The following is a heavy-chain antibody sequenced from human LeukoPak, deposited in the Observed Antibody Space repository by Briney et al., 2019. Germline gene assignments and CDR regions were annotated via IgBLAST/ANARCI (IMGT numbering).Heavy chain of an antibody. CDR2: IKQDGSER. CDR3: ASDIAAALFDY. J-gene: IGHJ4*02. D-gene: IGHD6-13*01. V-gene: IGHV3-7*01. Sequence: PGGSLRLSCAASGFTFSSYWMSWVRQAPGKGLEWVANIKQDGSERSYVDSVKGRFTISRGNAKNSLYLQMNSLRAEDTAVYYCASDIAAALFDYWGQGTLVTVSS. CDR1: GFTFSSYW.